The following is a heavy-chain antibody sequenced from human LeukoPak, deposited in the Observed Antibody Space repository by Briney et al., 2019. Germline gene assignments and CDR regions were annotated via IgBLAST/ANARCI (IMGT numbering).Heavy chain of an antibody. J-gene: IGHJ1*01. V-gene: IGHV4-39*01. D-gene: IGHD2-15*01. CDR3: ARQLVELGYCSGGSCYPEYFQH. CDR2: IYYSGST. Sequence: SETLSLTSTVSGGSISSSSYYWGWLRQPPGKGLEWIGSIYYSGSTYYNPSLKSRVTISVDTSKNQFSLKLSSVTAADTAVYYCARQLVELGYCSGGSCYPEYFQHWGQGTLVTVSS. CDR1: GGSISSSSYY.